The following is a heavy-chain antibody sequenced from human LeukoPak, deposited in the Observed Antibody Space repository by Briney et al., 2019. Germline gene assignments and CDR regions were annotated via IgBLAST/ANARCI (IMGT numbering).Heavy chain of an antibody. V-gene: IGHV1-46*01. D-gene: IGHD3-22*01. Sequence: GASVKLSCKASGYVFTNYDMHWVRQAPGHGLEWMGVFSPKSGSTTSTRNFQGRVTMTSDMSTSTVYMELSSLTSEDTALYYCARDPIYYNSSDYLGAFDIWGQGTMVTVSS. CDR3: ARDPIYYNSSDYLGAFDI. J-gene: IGHJ3*02. CDR1: GYVFTNYD. CDR2: FSPKSGST.